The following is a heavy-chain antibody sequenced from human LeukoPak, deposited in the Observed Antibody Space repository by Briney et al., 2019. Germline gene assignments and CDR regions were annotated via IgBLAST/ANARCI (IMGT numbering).Heavy chain of an antibody. D-gene: IGHD3-22*01. Sequence: GGSLRLSCAASGFTFSTSWMHWVRQAPGKGLAWVSRINSDESSTGYADSVKGRFTISRDNAKNTLYLQMNSLRAEDTAVYYCARDYSSGRDFWGQGTLVTVSS. CDR2: INSDESST. CDR1: GFTFSTSW. J-gene: IGHJ4*02. V-gene: IGHV3-74*01. CDR3: ARDYSSGRDF.